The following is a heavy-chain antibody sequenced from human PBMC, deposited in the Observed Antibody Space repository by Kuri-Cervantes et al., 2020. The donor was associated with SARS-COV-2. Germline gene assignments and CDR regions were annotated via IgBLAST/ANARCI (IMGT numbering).Heavy chain of an antibody. CDR2: IYSGGSST. CDR1: GFTFSSYA. J-gene: IGHJ4*02. Sequence: GESLKISCAASGFTFSSYAMSWVRQAPGKGLEWVSVIYSGGSSTYYADSLKGRFTISRDNSKNTLYLQMNSLRAEDTAVYYCAKGGGSPSVDFDYWGQGTLVTVSS. D-gene: IGHD1-26*01. CDR3: AKGGGSPSVDFDY. V-gene: IGHV3-23*03.